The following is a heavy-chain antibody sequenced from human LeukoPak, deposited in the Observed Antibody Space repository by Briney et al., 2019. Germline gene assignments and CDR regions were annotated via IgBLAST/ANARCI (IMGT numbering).Heavy chain of an antibody. Sequence: PSETLSLTCAVYGGSFSGYYWSWIRQPPGKGLEWIGEINHSGSTNYNPSLKSRVTISVDTSKNQFSLKLNSVTAADTAVYYCATTGIAAAGRSVGWFDPWGQGTLVTVSS. CDR1: GGSFSGYY. CDR2: INHSGST. D-gene: IGHD6-13*01. V-gene: IGHV4-34*01. CDR3: ATTGIAAAGRSVGWFDP. J-gene: IGHJ5*02.